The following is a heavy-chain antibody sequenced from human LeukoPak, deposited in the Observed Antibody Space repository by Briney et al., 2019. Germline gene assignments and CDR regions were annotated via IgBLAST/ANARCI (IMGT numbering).Heavy chain of an antibody. CDR3: AKDVERYSSSWFDDY. CDR2: ISYDGSNK. V-gene: IGHV3-30*18. Sequence: GGSLRLSCAASGFTFSSYGMHWVRQAPGKGLEWVAVISYDGSNKYYADSVKGRFTISRDNSKNTLYPQMNSLGAEDTAVYYCAKDVERYSSSWFDDYWGQGTLVTVSS. D-gene: IGHD6-13*01. J-gene: IGHJ4*02. CDR1: GFTFSSYG.